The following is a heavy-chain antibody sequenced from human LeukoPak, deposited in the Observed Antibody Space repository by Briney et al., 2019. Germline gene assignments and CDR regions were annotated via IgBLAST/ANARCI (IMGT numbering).Heavy chain of an antibody. CDR1: GFTFDDYA. CDR3: AKYADGQQIYYFDC. D-gene: IGHD6-13*01. CDR2: ISWNSGSI. V-gene: IGHV3-9*01. Sequence: GRSVRLSCAASGFTFDDYAMQCVRQAPGEGLEWLSGISWNSGSIGYADSVKGRFTISRDNTKNSLYLQMNSLRAEDTALYYCAKYADGQQIYYFDCWGQGTLVTVSS. J-gene: IGHJ4*02.